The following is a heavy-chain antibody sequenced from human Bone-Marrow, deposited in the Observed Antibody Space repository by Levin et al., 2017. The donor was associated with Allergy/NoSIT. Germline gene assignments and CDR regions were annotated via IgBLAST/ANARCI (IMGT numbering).Heavy chain of an antibody. V-gene: IGHV3-23*01. CDR1: GFTFSDYA. CDR3: AKEPAAAAGDAFDL. CDR2: ISAAGGST. J-gene: IGHJ3*01. D-gene: IGHD6-13*01. Sequence: PGGSLRLSCAASGFTFSDYAMSWVRQAPGKGLEWVSAISAAGGSTYYADSVKGRFTISRANLKNTLDLEMNSLRVEDTAVYYCAKEPAAAAGDAFDLWGQGTLVSVAS.